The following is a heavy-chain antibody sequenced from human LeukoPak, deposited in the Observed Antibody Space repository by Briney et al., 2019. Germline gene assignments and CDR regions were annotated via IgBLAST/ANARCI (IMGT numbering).Heavy chain of an antibody. D-gene: IGHD2-15*01. CDR3: AKDHGYCSGGSCSDDAFDI. V-gene: IGHV3-23*01. Sequence: GASLRLSCAASGFTFSSYAMSWVRQAPGKGLEWVSAISGSGGSTYYADSVKGRFTISRDNSKNTLYLQMNSLRAEDTAVYYCAKDHGYCSGGSCSDDAFDIWGQGTMVTVSS. CDR1: GFTFSSYA. CDR2: ISGSGGST. J-gene: IGHJ3*02.